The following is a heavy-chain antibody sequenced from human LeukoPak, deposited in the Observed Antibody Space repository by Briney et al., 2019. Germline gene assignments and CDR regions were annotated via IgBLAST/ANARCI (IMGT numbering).Heavy chain of an antibody. CDR1: GVSIRSHY. J-gene: IGHJ6*03. Sequence: SETLSLTCTVSGVSIRSHYWSWVRQPPGKGLEWIGYIYDSGSTKYNPSLKSRVTISVDTSKNQFSLRLTSVTAADTAMYYCAKGGRATQKHYDFWSARLYYSCMDVWGKGTTVTVSS. CDR2: IYDSGST. CDR3: AKGGRATQKHYDFWSARLYYSCMDV. D-gene: IGHD3-3*01. V-gene: IGHV4-59*11.